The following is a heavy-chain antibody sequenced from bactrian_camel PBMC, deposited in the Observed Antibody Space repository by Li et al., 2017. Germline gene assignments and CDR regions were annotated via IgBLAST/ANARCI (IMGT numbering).Heavy chain of an antibody. CDR1: GHTFSSYC. Sequence: HVQLVESGGGSVQAGGSLRLSCAASGHTFSSYCMGWFRQATGKEREGVAQKTTSSGSTSYADSVKGRFTISQDNAKNTLYLEMNSLKPEDTAMYYCAAGTVVFTYWGKGTQVTVS. J-gene: IGHJ7*01. V-gene: IGHV3S1*01. CDR2: KTTSSGST. D-gene: IGHD2*01.